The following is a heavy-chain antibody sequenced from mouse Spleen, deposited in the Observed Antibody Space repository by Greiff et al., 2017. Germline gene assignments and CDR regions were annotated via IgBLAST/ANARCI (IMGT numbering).Heavy chain of an antibody. CDR2: IDPANGNT. CDR3: ARLEVRDYYAMDY. CDR1: GFNIKDTY. Sequence: VQLQQSGAELVKPGASVKLSCTASGFNIKDTYMHWVKQRPEQGLEWIGRIDPANGNTKYDPKFQGKATITADTSSNTAYLQLSSLTSEDTAVYYCARLEVRDYYAMDYWGQGTSVTVSS. D-gene: IGHD2-14*01. J-gene: IGHJ4*01. V-gene: IGHV14-3*02.